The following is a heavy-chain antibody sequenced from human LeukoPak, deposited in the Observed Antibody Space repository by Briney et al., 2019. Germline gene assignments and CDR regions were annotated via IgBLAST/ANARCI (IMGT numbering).Heavy chain of an antibody. Sequence: SETLSLTCTVSGGSISSSSYYWGWIRQPPGKGLEWIGSFYYSGSTYYNPSLKSRVTISVDTSKNQFSLKLSSVTAADTAVYYCARHELMVVTARNWFDPWGQGTLVTVSS. CDR3: ARHELMVVTARNWFDP. D-gene: IGHD2-21*02. CDR2: FYYSGST. V-gene: IGHV4-39*01. J-gene: IGHJ5*02. CDR1: GGSISSSSYY.